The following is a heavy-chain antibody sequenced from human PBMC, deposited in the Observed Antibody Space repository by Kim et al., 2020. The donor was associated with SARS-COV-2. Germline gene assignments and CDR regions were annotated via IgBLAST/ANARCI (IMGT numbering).Heavy chain of an antibody. CDR3: ANPMRVCSGGSCFPTRIDY. J-gene: IGHJ4*02. CDR2: IYYSGST. D-gene: IGHD2-15*01. Sequence: SETLSLTCTVSGGSISSGGYYWSWIRQHPGKGLEWIGYIYYSGSTYYNPSLKSRVTISVDTSKNQFSLKLSSVTAADTAVYYCANPMRVCSGGSCFPTRIDYWGQGTLVTVSS. V-gene: IGHV4-31*03. CDR1: GGSISSGGYY.